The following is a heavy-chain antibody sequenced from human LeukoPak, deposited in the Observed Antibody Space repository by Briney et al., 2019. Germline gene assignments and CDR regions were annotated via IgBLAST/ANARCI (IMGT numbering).Heavy chain of an antibody. V-gene: IGHV4-38-2*02. CDR2: IYHSGST. Sequence: SETLSLTCTVSGYSISSGYYWGWIRQPPGKGLEWIGSIYHSGSTYYNPSLKSRVTISVDTSKNQFSLKLSSVTAADTAVYYCAGDRGVAARFWFDPWGQGTLVTVSS. CDR1: GYSISSGYY. J-gene: IGHJ5*02. D-gene: IGHD6-6*01. CDR3: AGDRGVAARFWFDP.